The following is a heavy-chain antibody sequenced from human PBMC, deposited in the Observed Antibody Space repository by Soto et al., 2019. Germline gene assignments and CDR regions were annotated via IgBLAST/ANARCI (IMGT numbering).Heavy chain of an antibody. Sequence: GGSLRLSCAASGFTFSSFAMSWVRQAPGKGLDWVSAISGSGGSTYSADSVKGRFTISRDNSKNTLYLQMSSLRAEDTAVYYCARGFSAGKGSTPDFWGQGSLVTVYS. D-gene: IGHD6-13*01. J-gene: IGHJ4*02. CDR1: GFTFSSFA. V-gene: IGHV3-23*01. CDR2: ISGSGGST. CDR3: ARGFSAGKGSTPDF.